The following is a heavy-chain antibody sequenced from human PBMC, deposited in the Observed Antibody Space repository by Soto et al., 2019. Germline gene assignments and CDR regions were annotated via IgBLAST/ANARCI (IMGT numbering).Heavy chain of an antibody. CDR2: IYTDGSP. CDR3: ASDFVRNGGSWYAFDV. Sequence: PGGSLRLSCTASGFSFSAYALSWVSQAPGKGLKWVSLIYTDGSPNYADSVKGRFTVSRDTSKNALFLQMNKSRVEDAAVYYCASDFVRNGGSWYAFDVWGQGTMVTVSS. CDR1: GFSFSAYA. V-gene: IGHV3-66*01. D-gene: IGHD6-13*01. J-gene: IGHJ3*01.